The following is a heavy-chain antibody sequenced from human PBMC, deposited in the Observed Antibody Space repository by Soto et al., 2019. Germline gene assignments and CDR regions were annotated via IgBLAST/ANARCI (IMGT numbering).Heavy chain of an antibody. CDR1: GGIPNTGGHT. V-gene: IGHV4-30-2*01. Sequence: TVSHPRTVSGGIPNTGGHTLGCVLHAPGKGLEWTGYSYHRCSIYYTPPRTSRVTRSLDRSKTQFYLTLTSVTAADTAVYFCARARYYDSCFDLWGLGTPVTV. D-gene: IGHD3-9*01. J-gene: IGHJ4*02. CDR2: SYHRCSI. CDR3: ARARYYDSCFDL.